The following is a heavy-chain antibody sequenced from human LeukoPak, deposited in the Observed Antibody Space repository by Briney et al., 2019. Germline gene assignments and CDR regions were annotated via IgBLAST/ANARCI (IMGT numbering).Heavy chain of an antibody. CDR3: ARIAAAGNRRLNY. V-gene: IGHV1-8*01. CDR2: MNPNSGNT. CDR1: GYTFTSYD. J-gene: IGHJ4*02. Sequence: ASVRVSCTASGYTFTSYDINWVRQATGQGLEWRGWMNPNSGNTGYAQKFRGRITMTGNTSISTAYMELSSLTSEDTAVYYCARIAAAGNRRLNYWGQGTLVTVSS. D-gene: IGHD6-13*01.